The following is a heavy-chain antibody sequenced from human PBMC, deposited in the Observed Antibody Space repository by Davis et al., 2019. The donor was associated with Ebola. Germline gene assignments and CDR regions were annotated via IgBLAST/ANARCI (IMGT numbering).Heavy chain of an antibody. V-gene: IGHV1-46*01. D-gene: IGHD6-13*01. CDR1: GYTFTNYY. J-gene: IGHJ6*02. CDR2: INPNDGRT. Sequence: ASVKVSCKASGYTFTNYYMHWVRQAPGQGLEWMGMINPNDGRTIYAQKFQGRVTITRDTSASTAYMELSSLKSEDTAVYYCARLSSTWSSLYGMDVWGQGTTVTVSS. CDR3: ARLSSTWSSLYGMDV.